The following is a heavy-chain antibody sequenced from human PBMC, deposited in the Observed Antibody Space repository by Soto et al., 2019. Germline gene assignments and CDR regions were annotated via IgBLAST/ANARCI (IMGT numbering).Heavy chain of an antibody. D-gene: IGHD3-3*01. J-gene: IGHJ4*02. Sequence: GGSLRLSCAASGFTFSSYGMHWVRQAPGKGLEWVAVISYDGSNKYYADSVKGRFTISRDNSKNTLYLQMNSLRAEDTAVYYCAKERAKYYDLLEWLSPRIPEHWGQGTLVTVSS. CDR1: GFTFSSYG. CDR3: AKERAKYYDLLEWLSPRIPEH. V-gene: IGHV3-30*18. CDR2: ISYDGSNK.